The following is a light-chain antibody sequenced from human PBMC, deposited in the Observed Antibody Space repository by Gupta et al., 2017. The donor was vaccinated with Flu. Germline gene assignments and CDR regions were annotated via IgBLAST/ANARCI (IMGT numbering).Light chain of an antibody. CDR1: QSVSSN. CDR2: GAS. Sequence: EIVMTQSPATLSVSPGERATLSCRASQSVSSNLACDQQKPGQAPRLLIYGASTRATGIPARFSGSGSGTEFTLTISSLQSEDFAVYNCQQYNNWPPMYSFGQGTKLEIK. J-gene: IGKJ2*03. V-gene: IGKV3-15*01. CDR3: QQYNNWPPMYS.